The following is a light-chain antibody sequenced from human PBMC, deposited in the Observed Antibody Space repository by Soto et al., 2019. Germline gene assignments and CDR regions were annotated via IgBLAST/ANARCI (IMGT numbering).Light chain of an antibody. CDR3: CSYTVSGTSV. CDR1: SSDVGGYNY. V-gene: IGLV2-14*01. CDR2: AVS. Sequence: QSVLTQPASVSGSPGQSITISCTGTSSDVGGYNYVSWYQQHPGKAPKLMIYAVSNRPSGVSNRFSGSKSGNMATLTISGLQAEDEADYYCCSYTVSGTSVFGTGTKVTVL. J-gene: IGLJ1*01.